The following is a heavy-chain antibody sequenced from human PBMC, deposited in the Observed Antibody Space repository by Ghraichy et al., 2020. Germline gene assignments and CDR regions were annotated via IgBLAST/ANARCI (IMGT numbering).Heavy chain of an antibody. Sequence: ASVKVSCKASGYTFTSYAMNWVRQAPGQGLEWMGWINTNTGNPTYAQGFTGRFVFSLDTSVSTAYLQISSLKAEDTAVYYCARDHYVGYYYYYYMDVWGKGTTVTVSS. V-gene: IGHV7-4-1*02. CDR1: GYTFTSYA. CDR2: INTNTGNP. J-gene: IGHJ6*03. D-gene: IGHD3-16*01. CDR3: ARDHYVGYYYYYYMDV.